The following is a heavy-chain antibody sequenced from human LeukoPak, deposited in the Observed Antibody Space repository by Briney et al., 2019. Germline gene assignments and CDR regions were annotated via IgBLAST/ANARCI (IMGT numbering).Heavy chain of an antibody. Sequence: SETLSLTCAVYGGSFSGYYWSWIRQPPGKGLEWIGSIYYSGSTYYNPSLKSRVTISVDTSKNQFSLKLSSVTAADTAVYYCARRRGVATIPYYFDYWGQGTLVTVSS. CDR1: GGSFSGYY. D-gene: IGHD5-12*01. CDR2: IYYSGST. CDR3: ARRRGVATIPYYFDY. J-gene: IGHJ4*02. V-gene: IGHV4-34*01.